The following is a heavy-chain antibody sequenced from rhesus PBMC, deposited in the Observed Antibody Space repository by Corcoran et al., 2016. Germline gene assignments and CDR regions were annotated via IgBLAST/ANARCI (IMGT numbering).Heavy chain of an antibody. CDR2: INGGSVSS. V-gene: IGHV4-127*01. CDR3: ATDRDYHFAY. CDR1: GYSISRGYG. D-gene: IGHD4-11*01. Sequence: QVQLQESGPGLVKPSETLSLTCAVSGYSISRGYGWGWIRQPPGKGLEWIGQINGGSVSSSYNPSLKSRGTVSKDTSKNQFSLKLSSVTAADTAMYYCATDRDYHFAYWGQGVLVTVSS. J-gene: IGHJ4*01.